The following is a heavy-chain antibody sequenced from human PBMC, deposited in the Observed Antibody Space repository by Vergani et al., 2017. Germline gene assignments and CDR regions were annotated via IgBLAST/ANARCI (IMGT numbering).Heavy chain of an antibody. CDR2: INPGDSDI. V-gene: IGHV5-51*07. Sequence: EVQLVQSGAEVKKPGESLKISCKGSGYSFTSYWIGWVHQMPVKGLEWMGIINPGDSDIRYSPSFQGQVTISADKSISTAYLQWSSLKASDTAIYFCARQGGGSNYYYGMDVWGQGTTVTVSS. D-gene: IGHD1-26*01. CDR1: GYSFTSYW. CDR3: ARQGGGSNYYYGMDV. J-gene: IGHJ6*02.